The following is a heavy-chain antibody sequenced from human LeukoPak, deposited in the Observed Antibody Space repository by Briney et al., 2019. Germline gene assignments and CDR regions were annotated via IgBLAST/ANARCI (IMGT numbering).Heavy chain of an antibody. CDR2: IIPIFGTA. Sequence: GASVKVSCKASGGTFSSYAISWVRQAPGQGLEWMGGIIPIFGTANYAQKFQGRVTITTDESTSTAYMELSSLRSEDTAVYYCARDITGTTWGDAFDIWGQGTMVTVSS. V-gene: IGHV1-69*05. J-gene: IGHJ3*02. CDR1: GGTFSSYA. D-gene: IGHD1-7*01. CDR3: ARDITGTTWGDAFDI.